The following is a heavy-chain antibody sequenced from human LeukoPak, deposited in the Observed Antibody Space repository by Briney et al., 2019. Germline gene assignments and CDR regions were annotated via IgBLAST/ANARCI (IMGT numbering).Heavy chain of an antibody. J-gene: IGHJ4*02. CDR1: GGSISSGGQY. CDR3: ASSSYYGDYPDY. D-gene: IGHD4-17*01. CDR2: IYFSGST. Sequence: SETLSLTCTVSGGSISSGGQYWSWIRQHPGKGLEWIGYIYFSGSTYYNPSLKSRVTISVDTSKNQFSLKLSSVTAADTAVYYCASSSYYGDYPDYWGQGTLVTVSS. V-gene: IGHV4-31*03.